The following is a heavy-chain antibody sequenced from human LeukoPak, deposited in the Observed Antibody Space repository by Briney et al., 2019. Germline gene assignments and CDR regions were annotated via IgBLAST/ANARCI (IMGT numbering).Heavy chain of an antibody. CDR1: GFPFNSYG. CDR3: AKDQNAGSSGYRTRLDY. Sequence: HPGGSLRLSCAASGFPFNSYGMSWVRQAPGKGLEWVSAISSSGGSTYSADSVKGRFTISRDNSKNTLYLQMNSLRAEDTAVYYCAKDQNAGSSGYRTRLDYWGQGTLVTVSS. CDR2: ISSSGGST. J-gene: IGHJ4*02. D-gene: IGHD3-22*01. V-gene: IGHV3-23*01.